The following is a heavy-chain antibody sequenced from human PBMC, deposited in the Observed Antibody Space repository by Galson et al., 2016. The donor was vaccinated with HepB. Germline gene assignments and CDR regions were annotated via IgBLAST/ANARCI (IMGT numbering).Heavy chain of an antibody. CDR2: IYTGGST. J-gene: IGHJ4*02. V-gene: IGHV3-53*01. CDR1: GFSLNMFW. CDR3: ARADYGSTWYYFDY. Sequence: SLRLSCATSGFSLNMFWLSWVRQAPGKGLQWVSIIYTGGSTYYADSVKGRFTISRDSSKNTLYLQMNSLRAEDTAVYYCARADYGSTWYYFDYWGQGTLATVSS. D-gene: IGHD6-13*01.